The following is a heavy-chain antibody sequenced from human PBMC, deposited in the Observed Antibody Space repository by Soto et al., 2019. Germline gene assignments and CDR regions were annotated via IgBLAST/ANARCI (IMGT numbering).Heavy chain of an antibody. CDR3: ATQRGGGGY. CDR2: IYSGGYT. J-gene: IGHJ4*02. V-gene: IGHV3-53*01. Sequence: EVQLVESGGGLIQPGGSLRLSCAVSGFTVSNNYMSWVRQAPGKGLEGVSVIYSGGYTAYGDSVKGRFTISRDNSKNTLYLQKKRRGAGDTAFYYGATQRGGGGYWGQGTLVTVSS. CDR1: GFTVSNNY. D-gene: IGHD6-25*01.